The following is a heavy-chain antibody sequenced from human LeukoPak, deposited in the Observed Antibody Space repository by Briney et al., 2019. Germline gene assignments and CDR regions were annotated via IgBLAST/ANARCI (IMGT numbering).Heavy chain of an antibody. V-gene: IGHV3-23*01. D-gene: IGHD4-23*01. CDR1: GFTFSSYS. J-gene: IGHJ4*02. Sequence: GGSLRLSCAASGFTFSSYSMNWVRQAPGKGLEWVSAISGSGGSTYYADSVKGRFTISRDNSKNTLYLQMNSLRVEDTAVYYCARGGGHLDCWGQGTLVTVSS. CDR3: ARGGGHLDC. CDR2: ISGSGGST.